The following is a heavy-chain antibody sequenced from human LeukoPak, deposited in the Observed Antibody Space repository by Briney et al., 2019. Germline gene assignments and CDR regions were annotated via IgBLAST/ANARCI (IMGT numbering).Heavy chain of an antibody. CDR3: TRVSRDYFDY. CDR1: GFTFSNYW. V-gene: IGHV3-49*04. J-gene: IGHJ4*02. Sequence: GGSLRLSCEGSGFTFSNYWMGWVRQAPGKGLEWVGFIRSKAYGGTTEYAASVKGRFTISRDDSKSIAYLQVNSLKTEDTAVYYCTRVSRDYFDYWGQGTLVTVSS. CDR2: IRSKAYGGTT.